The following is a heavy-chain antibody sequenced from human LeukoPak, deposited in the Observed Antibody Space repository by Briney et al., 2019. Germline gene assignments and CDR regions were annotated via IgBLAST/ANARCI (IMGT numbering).Heavy chain of an antibody. Sequence: ASVKVSCKASGYTFTSYDINWVRQAPGQRLEWMGWINAGNVNTKYSQKFQGRVTITRDISASTAYMELSSLRSEDTAVYYCARDYYDNSGYDYFDYWGQGTLVTVSS. CDR1: GYTFTSYD. J-gene: IGHJ4*02. CDR2: INAGNVNT. CDR3: ARDYYDNSGYDYFDY. D-gene: IGHD3-22*01. V-gene: IGHV1-3*01.